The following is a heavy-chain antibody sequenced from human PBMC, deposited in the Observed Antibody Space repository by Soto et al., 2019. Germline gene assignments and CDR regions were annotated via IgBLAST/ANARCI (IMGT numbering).Heavy chain of an antibody. J-gene: IGHJ3*02. CDR1: GGSISCGGYY. Sequence: PAETLSLTCTVSGGSISCGGYYWGWIRQPPGKGPEWIGSIYDSGSTYYNPSLKSRVTISVDTSKNQFSLKLSSVTAADTAVYYCASLMFVADYIKANDAFDIWGQGTMVTVSS. CDR2: IYDSGST. CDR3: ASLMFVADYIKANDAFDI. D-gene: IGHD4-4*01. V-gene: IGHV4-39*01.